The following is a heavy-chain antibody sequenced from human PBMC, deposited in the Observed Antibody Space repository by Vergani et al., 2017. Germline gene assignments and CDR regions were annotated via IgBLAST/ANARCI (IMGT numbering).Heavy chain of an antibody. CDR1: GFTFSSYS. V-gene: IGHV3-21*01. D-gene: IGHD2-2*01. CDR2: ISSSSSYI. J-gene: IGHJ4*02. CDR3: AIGDRSSTSCSDY. Sequence: EVQLVESGGGLVKPGGSLRLSCAASGFTFSSYSMNWVRQAPGKGLGWVSSISSSSSYIYYADSVKGRFTISRDNAKNSLYLQMNSLRAEDTALYYCAIGDRSSTSCSDYWGQGTLVTVSS.